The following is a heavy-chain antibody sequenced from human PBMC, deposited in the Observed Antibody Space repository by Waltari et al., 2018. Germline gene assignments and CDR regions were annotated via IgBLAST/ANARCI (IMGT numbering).Heavy chain of an antibody. D-gene: IGHD3-22*01. J-gene: IGHJ4*02. V-gene: IGHV4-39*01. CDR1: GGSISSSSYY. CDR2: IYYSGSP. CDR3: ASTSHYYDSSGYQGYFDY. Sequence: QLQLQESGPGLVKPSETLSLTCTVSGGSISSSSYYWGWIRQPPGKGLEWIGSIYYSGSPYYNPSPKVPVTISVDTSKNQFSLKLSSVTAADTAVYYCASTSHYYDSSGYQGYFDYWGQGTLVTVSS.